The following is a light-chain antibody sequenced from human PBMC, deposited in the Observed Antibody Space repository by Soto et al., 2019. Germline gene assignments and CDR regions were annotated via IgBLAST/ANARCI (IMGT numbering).Light chain of an antibody. V-gene: IGLV1-44*01. Sequence: QSVLTQPPSASGTPGQRVTISCSGSSSSIGSNTVNWYQQLPGTAPKVLIYTDNQRPSGVPDRFSGSKSGTSASLAISGLQSEDEAEYYCAAWDASLNGYVFGTGTKLTVL. CDR2: TDN. J-gene: IGLJ1*01. CDR3: AAWDASLNGYV. CDR1: SSSIGSNT.